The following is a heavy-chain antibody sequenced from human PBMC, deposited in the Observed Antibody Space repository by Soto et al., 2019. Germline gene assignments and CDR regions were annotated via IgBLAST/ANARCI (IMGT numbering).Heavy chain of an antibody. Sequence: PSETLSLTCTVSGGPISSGDYYWSWIRQPPGKGLEWIGYIYYSGSTYYNPSLKSRVTISADKSKNQFSLKLNSVTAADTAAYYCARVGGRFASSEVVSASWFDPWGQGTLVTVSS. D-gene: IGHD2-21*02. J-gene: IGHJ5*02. CDR2: IYYSGST. CDR1: GGPISSGDYY. CDR3: ARVGGRFASSEVVSASWFDP. V-gene: IGHV4-30-4*01.